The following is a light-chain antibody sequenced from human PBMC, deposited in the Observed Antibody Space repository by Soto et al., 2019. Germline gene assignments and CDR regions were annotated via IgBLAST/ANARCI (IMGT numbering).Light chain of an antibody. J-gene: IGLJ3*02. CDR3: SSYTSSITLV. Sequence: QSALTQPASVSGSPGQSITISCTGTSSDVGGYNYVSWYQQHPGKAPKLMIYDVSNRPSGVSNRFSGSKSGNTASLTISGLHADDVADYYCSSYTSSITLVVGGGTKLTVL. CDR2: DVS. CDR1: SSDVGGYNY. V-gene: IGLV2-14*01.